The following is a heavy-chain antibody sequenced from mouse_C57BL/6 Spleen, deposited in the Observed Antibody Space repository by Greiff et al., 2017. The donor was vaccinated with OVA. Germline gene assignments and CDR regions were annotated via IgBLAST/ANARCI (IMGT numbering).Heavy chain of an antibody. V-gene: IGHV1-59*01. CDR3: ASPHLLHALVYAMDY. CDR2: IDPSDSYT. Sequence: QVQLKQPGAELVRPGTSVKLSCKASGYTFTSYWMHWVKQRPGQGLEWIGVIDPSDSYTNYNQKFKGKATLTVDTSSSTAYMQLSSLTSEDSAVYYCASPHLLHALVYAMDYWGQGTSVTVSS. CDR1: GYTFTSYW. J-gene: IGHJ4*01. D-gene: IGHD1-1*01.